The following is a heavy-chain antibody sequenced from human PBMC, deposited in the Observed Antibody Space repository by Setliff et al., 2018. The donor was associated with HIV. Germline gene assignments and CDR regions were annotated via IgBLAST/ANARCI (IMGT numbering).Heavy chain of an antibody. Sequence: SETLSPTCSVSGGSISGHYWSWIRQTPGKGLEWIGYVYSNGNTDYNPSLKSRVTMSVDTSKNQFSLKLNSVTAADTAVYYCARLAIPAATTDYWGQGTLVTAPQ. CDR3: ARLAIPAATTDY. CDR1: GGSISGHY. J-gene: IGHJ4*02. V-gene: IGHV4-59*08. CDR2: VYSNGNT. D-gene: IGHD2-2*01.